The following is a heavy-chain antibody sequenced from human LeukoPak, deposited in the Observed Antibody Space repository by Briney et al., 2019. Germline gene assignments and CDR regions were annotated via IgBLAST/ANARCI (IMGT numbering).Heavy chain of an antibody. Sequence: SETLSLTCTVSGGSIYSGSYYWSWIRQPAGKGLEWIGRIYTSGSTNYNPSLKSRVTISVDTSKNQFSLKLSSVTAADTAVYYCARDRRDGYNLYYFDLRGRGTLVTVSS. J-gene: IGHJ4*02. V-gene: IGHV4-61*02. D-gene: IGHD5-24*01. CDR1: GGSIYSGSYY. CDR2: IYTSGST. CDR3: ARDRRDGYNLYYFDL.